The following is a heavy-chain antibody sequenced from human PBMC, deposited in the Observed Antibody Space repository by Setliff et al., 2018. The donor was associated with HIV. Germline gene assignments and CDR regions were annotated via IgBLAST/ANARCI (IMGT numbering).Heavy chain of an antibody. D-gene: IGHD3-3*01. Sequence: PGGSLRLSCATSRFSFSTFWMTWVRQAPGKGLEWIANINEDGDKKYHADSVWGRFTVSRDNGKESLSLQMNSLRADDTAMYFCARDLSFGEYDSWSGHYHLDYWGHGTLVTVSS. CDR1: RFSFSTFW. V-gene: IGHV3-7*03. J-gene: IGHJ4*01. CDR2: INEDGDKK. CDR3: ARDLSFGEYDSWSGHYHLDY.